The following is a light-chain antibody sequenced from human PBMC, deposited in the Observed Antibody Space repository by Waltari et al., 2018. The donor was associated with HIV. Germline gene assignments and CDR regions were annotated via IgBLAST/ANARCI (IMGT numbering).Light chain of an antibody. V-gene: IGKV4-1*01. CDR3: QQFYTTPVT. CDR1: QSILYNSNNKSY. J-gene: IGKJ5*01. CDR2: WAS. Sequence: DIVMTQSPDSPAVSLGERATINCNSSQSILYNSNNKSYLAWYQQKPGQPPKLLIYWASTRESGVPDRFSGSGSGTDFTLTISSLQAEDVAVYYCQQFYTTPVTFGQGTRLEIK.